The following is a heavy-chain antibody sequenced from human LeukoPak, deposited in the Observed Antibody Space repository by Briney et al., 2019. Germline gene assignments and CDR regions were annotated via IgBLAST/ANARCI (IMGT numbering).Heavy chain of an antibody. V-gene: IGHV4-39*07. D-gene: IGHD3-10*01. CDR3: ARSLYYYGSDSFDI. CDR2: IYYSGST. J-gene: IGHJ3*02. CDR1: GVSISSSNSY. Sequence: SETLSLTCTVSGVSISSSNSYWGWIRQPPGKGLEWIGSIYYSGSTYYNPSLKSRVTISVDTSKNQFSLKLSSVTAADTAVYYCARSLYYYGSDSFDIWGQGTMVTVSS.